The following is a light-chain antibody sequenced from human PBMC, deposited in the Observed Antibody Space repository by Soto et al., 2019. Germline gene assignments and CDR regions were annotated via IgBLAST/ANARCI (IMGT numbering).Light chain of an antibody. V-gene: IGLV2-14*01. Sequence: QSVLTQPASVSGYPGQSITISCTGTSSDVGGSNYVSWYRQYPGKVPKLLIHEVTNRPSGVSNRFSGSKSGNTASLTISGLQAEDEADYFCTSSTTNSLYVFGTGTKLTVL. J-gene: IGLJ1*01. CDR2: EVT. CDR1: SSDVGGSNY. CDR3: TSSTTNSLYV.